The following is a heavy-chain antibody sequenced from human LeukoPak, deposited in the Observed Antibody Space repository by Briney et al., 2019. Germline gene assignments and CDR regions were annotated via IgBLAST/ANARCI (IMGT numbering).Heavy chain of an antibody. CDR2: ISAYNGNT. J-gene: IGHJ4*02. CDR3: ARSGFSSGRRELNGY. V-gene: IGHV1-18*04. D-gene: IGHD3-3*01. CDR1: GYTFTSHY. Sequence: ASVKVSCKASGYTFTSHYMHWVRQAPGQGLEWMGWISAYNGNTNYAQKLQGRVTMTTDTSTSTAYMELRSLRSDDTAVYYCARSGFSSGRRELNGYWGQGTLVTVSS.